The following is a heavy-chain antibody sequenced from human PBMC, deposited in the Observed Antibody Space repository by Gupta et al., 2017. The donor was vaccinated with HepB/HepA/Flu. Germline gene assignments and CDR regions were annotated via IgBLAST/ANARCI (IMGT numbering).Heavy chain of an antibody. CDR3: AREGWDIVVVPAATYFDY. Sequence: EVQLVESGGGVVRPGGSLRFSCAASGFTFDDYGLSWVRQAPGKGLEWVSGINWNGGSTGYADSVKGRFTISRDNAKNSLYLQMNSLRAEDTALYYCAREGWDIVVVPAATYFDYWGQGTLVTVSS. D-gene: IGHD2-2*01. V-gene: IGHV3-20*04. J-gene: IGHJ4*02. CDR1: GFTFDDYG. CDR2: INWNGGST.